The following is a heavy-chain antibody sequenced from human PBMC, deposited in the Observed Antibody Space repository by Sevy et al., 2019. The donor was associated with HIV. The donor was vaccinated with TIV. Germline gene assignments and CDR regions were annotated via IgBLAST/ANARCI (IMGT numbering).Heavy chain of an antibody. D-gene: IGHD3-22*01. V-gene: IGHV5-51*01. CDR3: ASPLGNYDSSGLFPDY. CDR1: GYSFTSYW. J-gene: IGHJ4*02. CDR2: IYPGDSDI. Sequence: GESLKISCKGSGYSFTSYWIGWVRQMPGKGLEWMGIIYPGDSDIRYSPSFQGQVTISADKSISTAYLQWSSLKASDTAMYYCASPLGNYDSSGLFPDYWGQGTLVIVSS.